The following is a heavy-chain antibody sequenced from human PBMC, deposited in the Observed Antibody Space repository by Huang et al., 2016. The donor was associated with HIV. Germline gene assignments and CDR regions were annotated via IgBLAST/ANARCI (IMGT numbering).Heavy chain of an antibody. CDR2: SSGSGVST. D-gene: IGHD3-10*01. V-gene: IGHV3-23*01. CDR3: AKGEFVGESYFDQ. J-gene: IGHJ4*02. Sequence: VQLLESWGGLVQPGGSRSLYCAASGFTFSRYGMSWVRQAPGRGLEWVSTSSGSGVSTDHADSVKGRFTTARDNSENMLYLQMQTLRAEDTAVYYCAKGEFVGESYFDQWGQGTTVTVSS. CDR1: GFTFSRYG.